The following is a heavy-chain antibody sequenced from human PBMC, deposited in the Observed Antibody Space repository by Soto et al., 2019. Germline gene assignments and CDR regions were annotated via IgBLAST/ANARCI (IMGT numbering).Heavy chain of an antibody. V-gene: IGHV3-11*01. CDR3: ARGGGWWNAYDY. Sequence: QVQLVESGGGLGKPGGSLRLSCAASGFTFSDNYMSWIRQAPGKGLEWVSYTSNSGSTIYYADSVKGRFTISRDNAKNLLYLQMNSLRAEDTAVYYCARGGGWWNAYDYWGQGTLVTVSS. J-gene: IGHJ4*02. D-gene: IGHD1-1*01. CDR1: GFTFSDNY. CDR2: TSNSGSTI.